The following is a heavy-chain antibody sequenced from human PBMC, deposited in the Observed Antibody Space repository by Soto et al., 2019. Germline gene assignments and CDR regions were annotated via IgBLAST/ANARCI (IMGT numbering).Heavy chain of an antibody. J-gene: IGHJ5*02. CDR3: ATRTTVFGLLIPPFDP. Sequence: QVHLQQWGAGLLKPSETLSLTCAVYGGSVNGYYWNWIRQPPGKGLEWIGEINHTGGTHYNPSLKSRVTMSVDTSKNQFSLRLSTVTAADTAIYSCATRTTVFGLLIPPFDPWGQGTQVTVSS. CDR1: GGSVNGYY. CDR2: INHTGGT. D-gene: IGHD3-3*01. V-gene: IGHV4-34*02.